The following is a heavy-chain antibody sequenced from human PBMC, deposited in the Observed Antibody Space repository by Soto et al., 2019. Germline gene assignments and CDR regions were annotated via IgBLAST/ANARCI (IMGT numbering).Heavy chain of an antibody. CDR2: IDPRSGAS. V-gene: IGHV1-2*02. CDR3: AKEGAIVVVQAAIGFFDY. Sequence: GXSVKVSYKPSACPFTCLYIHLVRQAPGLGLEWMGWIDPRSGASRKTQRLQGRFTMTRDTSTNTVYMQMNSLRAEDTAVYYCAKEGAIVVVQAAIGFFDYWGQGTLVTVS. J-gene: IGHJ4*02. D-gene: IGHD2-2*01. CDR1: ACPFTCLY.